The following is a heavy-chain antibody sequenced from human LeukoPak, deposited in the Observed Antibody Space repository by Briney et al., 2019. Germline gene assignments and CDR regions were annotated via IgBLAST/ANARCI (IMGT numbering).Heavy chain of an antibody. Sequence: GGSLRLSCAASAFTFSSYWMHWVRHAPGKGLMWVSRINSDGSSTSYADSVKGRFTISRDNAKHSLYLQMNSLRAEDTAVYYCARDDVLSLGISFDLWGRGTLVTVSS. V-gene: IGHV3-74*01. CDR2: INSDGSST. J-gene: IGHJ2*01. D-gene: IGHD3-10*02. CDR1: AFTFSSYW. CDR3: ARDDVLSLGISFDL.